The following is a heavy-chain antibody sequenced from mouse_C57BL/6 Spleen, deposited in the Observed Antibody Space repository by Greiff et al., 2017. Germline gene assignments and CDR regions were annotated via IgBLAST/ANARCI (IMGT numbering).Heavy chain of an antibody. D-gene: IGHD1-1*01. CDR1: GYTFTSYW. Sequence: QVQLQQPGAELVRPGTSVKLSCKASGYTFTSYWMHWVKQRPGQGLEWIGVIDPSDSYTNYNQKFKGKATLTVDTSSSTAYMQLSSLTSEDSAVYYCARVSCSSYDAMYYWGQGTSGSVSS. CDR2: IDPSDSYT. V-gene: IGHV1-59*01. J-gene: IGHJ4*01. CDR3: ARVSCSSYDAMYY.